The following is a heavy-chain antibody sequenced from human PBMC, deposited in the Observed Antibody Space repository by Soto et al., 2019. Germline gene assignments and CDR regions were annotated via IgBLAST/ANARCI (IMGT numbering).Heavy chain of an antibody. CDR1: GGSINSRGYY. CDR3: AIQSESPGDFYGGFDP. J-gene: IGHJ5*02. D-gene: IGHD2-21*01. Sequence: QVQLQESGPGLVRPSQTLSLTCTVSGGSINSRGYYWTWIRQHPGKGLEWIGNIYYSGSIHFNPTLKNRRTKLVDTSENQFSLKLTSVTAADTAVYYCAIQSESPGDFYGGFDPWGQGTLVTGSS. CDR2: IYYSGSI. V-gene: IGHV4-31*03.